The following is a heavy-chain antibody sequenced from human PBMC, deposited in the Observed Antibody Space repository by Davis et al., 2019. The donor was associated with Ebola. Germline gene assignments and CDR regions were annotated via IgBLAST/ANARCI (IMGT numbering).Heavy chain of an antibody. CDR3: ATDYGAS. Sequence: SETLSLTCAVYGGSFSGYYWSWIRQPPGKGLEWIGEISHSGTTNYSPFLKSRVTISVDPSKNQFSLKLTSVTAADTAVYYCATDYGASWGQGTLVTVSS. CDR1: GGSFSGYY. J-gene: IGHJ4*02. D-gene: IGHD4-17*01. CDR2: ISHSGTT. V-gene: IGHV4-34*01.